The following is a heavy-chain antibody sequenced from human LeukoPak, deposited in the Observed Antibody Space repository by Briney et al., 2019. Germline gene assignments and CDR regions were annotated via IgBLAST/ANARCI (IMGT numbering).Heavy chain of an antibody. Sequence: GRSLRLSCAASGFTFSSYGMHWVRQAPGKGLEWVAVISYDGSNKYYADSVKGRFTISRDNSKNTLYLQMDSLRAEDTAVHYCAFETYVAPFDYWGQGTLATVSS. V-gene: IGHV3-30*03. CDR3: AFETYVAPFDY. CDR1: GFTFSSYG. D-gene: IGHD2-15*01. J-gene: IGHJ4*02. CDR2: ISYDGSNK.